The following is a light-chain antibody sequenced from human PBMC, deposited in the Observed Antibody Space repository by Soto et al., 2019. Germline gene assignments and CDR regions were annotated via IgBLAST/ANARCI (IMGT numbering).Light chain of an antibody. CDR1: QSFSSSY. Sequence: EIVMTQSPGTLSLSPGERATLSCRASQSFSSSYLAWYQQKPGLAPRLLIYGASTRATGIPARFSGSGSGTEFTLTISSLQSEDFAVYYCQQYNNWPPWTFGQGTKVDIK. CDR2: GAS. J-gene: IGKJ1*01. V-gene: IGKV3-15*01. CDR3: QQYNNWPPWT.